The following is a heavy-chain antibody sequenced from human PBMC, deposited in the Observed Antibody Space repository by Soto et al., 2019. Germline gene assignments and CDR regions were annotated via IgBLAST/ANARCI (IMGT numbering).Heavy chain of an antibody. CDR2: ISYDGRNK. V-gene: IGHV3-30-3*01. CDR1: GFTFSSYA. D-gene: IGHD5-12*01. CDR3: AKEDLLRGYSGYGHFDS. J-gene: IGHJ4*02. Sequence: GGSLRLSFAASGFTFSSYAMHLVRQAPGNVLEWVSVISYDGRNKYYADSVNARFTISRDNSKNTLYLQMTSLRAEDTAFYYCAKEDLLRGYSGYGHFDSWGLGTRVTVSS.